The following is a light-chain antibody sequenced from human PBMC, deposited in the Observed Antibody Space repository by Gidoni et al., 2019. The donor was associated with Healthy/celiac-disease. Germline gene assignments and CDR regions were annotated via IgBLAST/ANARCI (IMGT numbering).Light chain of an antibody. J-gene: IGKJ5*01. CDR1: QGISSY. CDR3: QQLNSYLTIT. CDR2: AAS. Sequence: DIQLTQSPSFLSASVGDRVTITCRASQGISSYLAWYQQKPGKAPKLLIYAASTLQSGVPSRFSGSGSGTECTLTISSLQPEDFATYYCQQLNSYLTITFGQGTRLEIK. V-gene: IGKV1-9*01.